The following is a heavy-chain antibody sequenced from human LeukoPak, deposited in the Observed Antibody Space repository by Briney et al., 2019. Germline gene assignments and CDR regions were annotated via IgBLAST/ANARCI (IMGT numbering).Heavy chain of an antibody. D-gene: IGHD5-18*01. Sequence: TGGSLRLSCAASGFTFSSYGMHWVRQAPGKGLEWVAFIRYDGSNKYYADSVKGRLTISRDNSKNTLYLQMNSLRAEDTAVYYCAKDAVDTAIPSWFDPWGQGTLVTVSS. CDR3: AKDAVDTAIPSWFDP. J-gene: IGHJ5*02. CDR1: GFTFSSYG. V-gene: IGHV3-30*02. CDR2: IRYDGSNK.